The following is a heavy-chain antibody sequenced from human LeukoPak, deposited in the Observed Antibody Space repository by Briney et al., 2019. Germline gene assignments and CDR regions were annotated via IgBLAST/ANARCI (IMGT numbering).Heavy chain of an antibody. CDR2: IYYSGST. CDR3: ARGARIMITFGGVRGAFDI. Sequence: SGTLSLTCTVSGGSISSYYWSWIRQPPGKGLEWIGYIYYSGSTNYNPSLKSRVTISVDTSKNQFSLKLSSVTAADTAVYYCARGARIMITFGGVRGAFDIWGQGTMVIVPS. V-gene: IGHV4-59*01. J-gene: IGHJ3*02. D-gene: IGHD3-16*01. CDR1: GGSISSYY.